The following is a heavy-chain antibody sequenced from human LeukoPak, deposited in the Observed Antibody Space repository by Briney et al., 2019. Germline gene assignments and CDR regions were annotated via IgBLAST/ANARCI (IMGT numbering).Heavy chain of an antibody. Sequence: SETLSLTCTVSGGSISNYYWGWIRQPPGKGLEWIGIRYYSGSTYYNPSLKSRVTISVDTSKNQFSLKLSSVTAADTAVYYCARWGVPPGSYYIFDYWGQGTLVTVSS. CDR3: ARWGVPPGSYYIFDY. D-gene: IGHD3-10*01. CDR2: RYYSGST. V-gene: IGHV4-39*01. J-gene: IGHJ4*02. CDR1: GGSISNYY.